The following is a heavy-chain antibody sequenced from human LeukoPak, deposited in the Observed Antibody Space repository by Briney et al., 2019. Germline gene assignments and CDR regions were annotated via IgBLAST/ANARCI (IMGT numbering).Heavy chain of an antibody. CDR1: GGTFSSYA. J-gene: IGHJ5*02. Sequence: SVKVSCKASGGTFSSYAISWVRQAPGQGLEWMGRIIPIFGIANYAQKFQGRVTITADKSTSTAYMELGSLRSEDTAVYYCARCDVDIVATIGFDPWGQGTLVTVSS. CDR2: IIPIFGIA. CDR3: ARCDVDIVATIGFDP. V-gene: IGHV1-69*04. D-gene: IGHD5-12*01.